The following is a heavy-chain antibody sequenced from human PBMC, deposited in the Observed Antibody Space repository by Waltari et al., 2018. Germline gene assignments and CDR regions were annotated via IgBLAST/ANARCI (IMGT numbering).Heavy chain of an antibody. CDR2: IYYSGST. D-gene: IGHD3-22*01. CDR3: ARVGADYYDSSGSSDFDY. J-gene: IGHJ4*02. V-gene: IGHV4-59*01. CDR1: GGSISSYY. Sequence: QVQLQESGPGLVKPSETLSLTCTVSGGSISSYYWSWIRQPPGTGLEWIGYIYYSGSTNYNPSRNSRVTISVDTSKNQFSLKLSSVTAADTAVYYCARVGADYYDSSGSSDFDYWGQGTLVTVSS.